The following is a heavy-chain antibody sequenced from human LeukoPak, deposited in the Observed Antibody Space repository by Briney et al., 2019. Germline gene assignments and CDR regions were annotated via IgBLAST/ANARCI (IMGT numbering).Heavy chain of an antibody. CDR3: ARTVTTMGVNYYYYYYMDV. J-gene: IGHJ6*03. CDR2: MNPNSGNT. Sequence: ASVKVSCKASGYTFTSYDINWVRQATGQGLEWMGWMNPNSGNTGYAQKFQGRVTMTRNTSISTAYMELSSLRSEDTAVYYCARTVTTMGVNYYYYYYMDVWGKGTTVTVSS. D-gene: IGHD4-17*01. V-gene: IGHV1-8*01. CDR1: GYTFTSYD.